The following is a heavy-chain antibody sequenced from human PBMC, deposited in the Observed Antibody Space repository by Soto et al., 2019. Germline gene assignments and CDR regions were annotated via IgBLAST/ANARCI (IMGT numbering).Heavy chain of an antibody. D-gene: IGHD1-26*01. CDR3: AVNGGNYNFDN. V-gene: IGHV4-30-4*01. CDR2: FSHSGNT. J-gene: IGHJ4*02. Sequence: QVQLRESGPGLMKPSQTLSLTCSVSGGSVSSGDYYWSWIRQSPGKGLEWIAYFSHSGNTYYSPSLKSRVTVSFNMSKKQFSLRLSSVTAADTATYYCAVNGGNYNFDNWGQGTLVTVSS. CDR1: GGSVSSGDYY.